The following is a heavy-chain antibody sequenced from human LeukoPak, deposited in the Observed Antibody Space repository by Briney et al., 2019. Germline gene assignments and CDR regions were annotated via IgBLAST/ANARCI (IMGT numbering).Heavy chain of an antibody. CDR1: GGSFSGYY. D-gene: IGHD5-18*01. V-gene: IGHV4-34*01. J-gene: IGHJ4*02. CDR2: INHSGST. Sequence: SETLSLTCAVYGGSFSGYYWSWIRQPPGKGLEWIGEINHSGSTNYNPSLKSRVTISVDTSKNKFSLKLSSVTAADTAVYYCARGLAVYRVGYSYGKANDYWGQGTLVTVSS. CDR3: ARGLAVYRVGYSYGKANDY.